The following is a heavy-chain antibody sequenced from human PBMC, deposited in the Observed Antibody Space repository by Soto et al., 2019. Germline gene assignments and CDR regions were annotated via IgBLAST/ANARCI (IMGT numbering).Heavy chain of an antibody. V-gene: IGHV1-46*03. Sequence: ASVKVSCKASGYTFTSYYMHWVRQAPGQGLEWMGIINPSGGSTSYAQKFQGRVTMTRDTSTSTVYMELSSLRSEDTAVYYGARILQDIVVVPAANGHAFDIWGQGTMVTVSS. CDR2: INPSGGST. CDR1: GYTFTSYY. J-gene: IGHJ3*02. CDR3: ARILQDIVVVPAANGHAFDI. D-gene: IGHD2-2*01.